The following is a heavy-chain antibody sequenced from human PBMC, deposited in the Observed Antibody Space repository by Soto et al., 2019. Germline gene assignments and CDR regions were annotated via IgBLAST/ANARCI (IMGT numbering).Heavy chain of an antibody. V-gene: IGHV4-4*02. CDR1: GGSMSSRNW. J-gene: IGHJ4*02. CDR2: AHHSGRT. CDR3: VGSEATALDY. Sequence: SETLSLTCTVSGGSMSSRNWWNWVRQPPGKGLEWIGEAHHSGRTNYNPSLKSRVTISVDRSQNLFSLKLASVTAADTAVYYCVGSEATALDYWGQGTLVTVSS.